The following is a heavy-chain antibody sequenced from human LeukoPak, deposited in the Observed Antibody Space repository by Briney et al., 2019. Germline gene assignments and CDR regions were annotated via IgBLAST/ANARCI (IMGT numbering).Heavy chain of an antibody. V-gene: IGHV3-74*01. CDR3: ARGYAWGDY. CDR1: GFTFSSYW. J-gene: IGHJ4*02. CDR2: INSDGSSA. Sequence: GGSLRLSCAASGFTFSSYWMQWVRQAPGKGLVWVSRINSDGSSASDADSVKGRFTISRDKAKNTLYLQMNSLRAEDTAVYYCARGYAWGDYWGQGTLVTVSS. D-gene: IGHD3-16*01.